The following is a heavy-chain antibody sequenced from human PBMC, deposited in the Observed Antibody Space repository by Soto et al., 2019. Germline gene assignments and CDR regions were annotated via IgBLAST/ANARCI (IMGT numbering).Heavy chain of an antibody. J-gene: IGHJ6*02. CDR3: ARQMFLGGMDV. CDR1: GGSISIYY. CDR2: IYNSGST. Sequence: SETLSLTCTVSGGSISIYYWSWIRQPPGKGLEWIGYIYNSGSTNYNPSLKSRVTISVDTSKNQFSLKLSSVTAADTAVYYCARQMFLGGMDVWGQGTTVTVSS. D-gene: IGHD3-10*02. V-gene: IGHV4-59*08.